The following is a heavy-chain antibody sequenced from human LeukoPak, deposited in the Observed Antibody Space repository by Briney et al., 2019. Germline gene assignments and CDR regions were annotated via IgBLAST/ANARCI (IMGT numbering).Heavy chain of an antibody. CDR1: GFTFREYY. CDR3: ARDAPSKTMVRRFDY. D-gene: IGHD3-10*01. Sequence: GGSLRLSCVASGFTFREYYMGWIRQAPGNGLEWISYISGSGFTTYYADSVKGRFTISRDNAKNSLYLQMSSLRPEDTGIYYCARDAPSKTMVRRFDYWGQGTLATVSS. CDR2: ISGSGFTT. V-gene: IGHV3-11*01. J-gene: IGHJ4*02.